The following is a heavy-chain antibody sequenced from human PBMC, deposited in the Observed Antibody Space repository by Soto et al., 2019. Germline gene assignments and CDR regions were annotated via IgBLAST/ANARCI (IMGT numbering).Heavy chain of an antibody. CDR2: ISSSSSYT. D-gene: IGHD2-15*01. Sequence: GGSLRLSCAASGFTFSDYYMSWIRQAPGKGLEWVSYISSSSSYTNYADSVKGRFTISRDNAKNSLYLQMNSLRAEDTAVYYCARDEVVAATTSNDAFDIWGQGTMVTVSS. V-gene: IGHV3-11*06. CDR1: GFTFSDYY. CDR3: ARDEVVAATTSNDAFDI. J-gene: IGHJ3*02.